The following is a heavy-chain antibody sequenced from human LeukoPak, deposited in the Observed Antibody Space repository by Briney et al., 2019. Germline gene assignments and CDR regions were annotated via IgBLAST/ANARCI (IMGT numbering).Heavy chain of an antibody. CDR3: AREDIVAVPAAILWYYYYMDV. D-gene: IGHD2-2*01. J-gene: IGHJ6*03. V-gene: IGHV3-48*01. Sequence: GGSLRLSCAASGFTFSSYSMNWVRQAPGKGLEWVSYISSSSSTIYYADSVKGRFTISRDNAKNSLYLQMNSLRAEDTAVYYCAREDIVAVPAAILWYYYYMDVWGKGTTVTVSS. CDR2: ISSSSSTI. CDR1: GFTFSSYS.